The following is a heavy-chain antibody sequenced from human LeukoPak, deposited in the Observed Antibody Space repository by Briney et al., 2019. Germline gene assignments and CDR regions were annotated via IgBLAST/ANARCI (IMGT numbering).Heavy chain of an antibody. D-gene: IGHD3-16*01. CDR1: GGSITSGGYY. CDR3: ARDYDYVWGIYGYDAFDI. Sequence: SETLSLTCTVSGGSITSGGYYWSWIRQPPGKGLEWIGYIYQSGDTYSNPSLKSRATVSMDRSRNQFSLNLSSVTAADTAVYYCARDYDYVWGIYGYDAFDIWGQGTMVTVSS. CDR2: IYQSGDT. J-gene: IGHJ3*02. V-gene: IGHV4-30-2*01.